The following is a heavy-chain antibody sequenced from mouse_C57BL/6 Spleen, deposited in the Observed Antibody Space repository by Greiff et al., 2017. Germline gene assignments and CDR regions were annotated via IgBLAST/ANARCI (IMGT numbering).Heavy chain of an antibody. CDR2: IDPSDSET. J-gene: IGHJ2*01. CDR3: ASQTGRGYFDY. V-gene: IGHV1-52*01. Sequence: VQLQQPGAELVRPGSSVKLSCKASGYTFTSYWMPWVKQRPIQGLEWIGNIDPSDSETHYNHKFKDKATLTVDKSSSTAYMQLSSLTSEDSAVYYCASQTGRGYFDYWGQGTTLTVSS. CDR1: GYTFTSYW.